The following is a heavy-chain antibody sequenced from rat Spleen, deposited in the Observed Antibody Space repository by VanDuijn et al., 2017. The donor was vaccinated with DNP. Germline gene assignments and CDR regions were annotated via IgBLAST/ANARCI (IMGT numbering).Heavy chain of an antibody. V-gene: IGHV2S8*01. CDR3: TRNNYFDY. CDR1: GFSLSSYV. Sequence: QVQLRESGPGLVQPSQTLSLTCTVSGFSLSSYVVSWVRQPPGKVLEWIAAISTGGSTYYNSALKSRLSINRDTSKSQVFLKMNSLQTEDTAIYFCTRNNYFDYWGQGVMVTVSS. CDR2: ISTGGST. J-gene: IGHJ2*01.